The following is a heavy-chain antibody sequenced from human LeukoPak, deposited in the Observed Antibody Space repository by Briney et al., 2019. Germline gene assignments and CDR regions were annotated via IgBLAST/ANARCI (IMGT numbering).Heavy chain of an antibody. Sequence: PSETLSLTCAVSGGSISSSNWWSWVRQPPGKGLEWIGEIYHSGSTNYNPSLKSRVTISVDKSKNQFSLKLSSVTAADTAVYYCARRLYCSGGSCPVAALRHWGQGTLVTVSS. CDR3: ARRLYCSGGSCPVAALRH. J-gene: IGHJ1*01. CDR2: IYHSGST. CDR1: GGSISSSNW. V-gene: IGHV4-4*02. D-gene: IGHD2-15*01.